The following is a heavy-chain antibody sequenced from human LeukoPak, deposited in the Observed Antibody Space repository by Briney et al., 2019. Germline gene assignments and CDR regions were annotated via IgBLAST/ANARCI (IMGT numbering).Heavy chain of an antibody. CDR1: GYTFTGYY. V-gene: IGHV1-2*02. CDR3: ARDRVVGATPYYYYYGMDV. CDR2: INPNSGGT. J-gene: IGHJ6*02. D-gene: IGHD1-26*01. Sequence: ASVKVSCKASGYTFTGYYMHWVRQAPGQGLEWMGWINPNSGGTNYAQKFQGRVTMTRDTSINTAYMELSRLTSDDTAVYYCARDRVVGATPYYYYYGMDVWGQGTTVTVSS.